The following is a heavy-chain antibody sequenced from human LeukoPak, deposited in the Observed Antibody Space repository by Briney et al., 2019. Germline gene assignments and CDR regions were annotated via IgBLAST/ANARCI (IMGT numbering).Heavy chain of an antibody. D-gene: IGHD3-22*01. J-gene: IGHJ6*03. Sequence: SETLSLTCAVYGGSFGGYNWTWIRQSPGKGLEWIGEINHSGSTNYNPSLKSRVTISVDTSKNQFSLKLSSVTAADTAVYYCARGRVTMIVVVNYYYYYMDVWGKGTTVTVSS. CDR2: INHSGST. CDR1: GGSFGGYN. CDR3: ARGRVTMIVVVNYYYYYMDV. V-gene: IGHV4-34*01.